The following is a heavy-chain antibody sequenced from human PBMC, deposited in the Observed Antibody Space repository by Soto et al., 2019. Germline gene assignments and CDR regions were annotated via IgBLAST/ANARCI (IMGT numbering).Heavy chain of an antibody. Sequence: SETLSLTCTVSGGSMSSSNWWNWVRQPPGKGLEWIGETHHSGRTNYNPSLKSRVTISVDTSKNQFSLKVSSVTAADTAVYYCARGPTMIVVAYDCWGHGTLVTVSS. CDR3: ARGPTMIVVAYDC. V-gene: IGHV4-4*02. CDR2: THHSGRT. D-gene: IGHD3-22*01. J-gene: IGHJ4*01. CDR1: GGSMSSSNW.